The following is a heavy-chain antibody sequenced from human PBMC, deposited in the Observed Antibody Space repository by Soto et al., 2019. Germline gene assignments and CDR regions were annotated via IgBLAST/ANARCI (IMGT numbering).Heavy chain of an antibody. CDR1: GFTFSSYA. V-gene: IGHV3-9*01. J-gene: IGHJ3*02. CDR2: ISWNSGSI. Sequence: PGGSLRLSCAASGFTFSSYALSWVRQAPGKGLEWVSGISWNSGSIGYADSVKGRFTISRDNAKNSLYLQMNSLRAEDTALYYCAKDRGGEFDAFDIWGQGTIVTVSS. CDR3: AKDRGGEFDAFDI. D-gene: IGHD3-16*01.